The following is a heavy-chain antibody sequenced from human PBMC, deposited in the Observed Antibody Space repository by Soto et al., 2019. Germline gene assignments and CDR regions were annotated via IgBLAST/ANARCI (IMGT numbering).Heavy chain of an antibody. CDR1: GGSISSYY. J-gene: IGHJ6*03. Sequence: PSETLSLTCTVSGGSISSYYWIWIRQPPGKGLEWIGYIYYSGSTNYNPSLKSRVTISVDTSKNQFSLKLSSVTAADTAVYYFARQEGHYYGSGFYYYMDVWVKGTTVTVSS. V-gene: IGHV4-59*08. CDR3: ARQEGHYYGSGFYYYMDV. CDR2: IYYSGST. D-gene: IGHD3-10*01.